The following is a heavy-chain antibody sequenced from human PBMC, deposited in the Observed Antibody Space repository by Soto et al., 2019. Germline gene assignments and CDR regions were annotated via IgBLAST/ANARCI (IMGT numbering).Heavy chain of an antibody. Sequence: ASVKVSCKVSGYTLTELSMHWVRQAPGKGLEWMGGFDPEDGETIYAQKFQGRVTMTEDTSTDTAYMELSSLRSEDTAVYYCASITMVRGVIITSSLDMDWLDPWGQGTLVTVSS. D-gene: IGHD3-10*01. V-gene: IGHV1-24*01. J-gene: IGHJ5*02. CDR1: GYTLTELS. CDR3: ASITMVRGVIITSSLDMDWLDP. CDR2: FDPEDGET.